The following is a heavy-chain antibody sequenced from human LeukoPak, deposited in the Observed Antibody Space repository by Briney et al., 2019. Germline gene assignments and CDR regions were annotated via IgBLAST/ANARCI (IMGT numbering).Heavy chain of an antibody. CDR2: IIPIFGTA. D-gene: IGHD3-9*01. CDR1: GGTFSSYA. CDR3: ATGLRYFDWLLYY. V-gene: IGHV1-69*13. Sequence: ASVKVSCKASGGTFSSYAISWVRQAPGQGLEWMGGIIPIFGTANYAQKFQGRVTITADESTSTAYMELSSLISEDTAVYYCATGLRYFDWLLYYWGQGTLVTVSS. J-gene: IGHJ4*02.